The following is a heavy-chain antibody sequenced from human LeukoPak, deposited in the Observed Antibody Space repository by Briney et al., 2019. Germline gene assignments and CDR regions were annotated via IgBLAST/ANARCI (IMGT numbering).Heavy chain of an antibody. D-gene: IGHD3-3*01. J-gene: IGHJ3*02. CDR1: GHTFTSYY. V-gene: IGHV1-46*01. CDR2: INPSGGST. CDR3: ARDTGTITIFGVVTDAFDI. Sequence: GASVKVSCKASGHTFTSYYMHWVRQAPGQGLEWMGIINPSGGSTSYAQKFQGRVTMTRDTSTSTIYMELSSLRSEDTAVYYCARDTGTITIFGVVTDAFDIWGQGTMVTVSS.